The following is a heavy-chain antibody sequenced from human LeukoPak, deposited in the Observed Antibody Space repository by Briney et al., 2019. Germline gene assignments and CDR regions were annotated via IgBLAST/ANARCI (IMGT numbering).Heavy chain of an antibody. CDR3: ARATEIVAMIGAFDI. Sequence: PSETLSLTCTVSGGSFSSYFWTWIRQPPGKGLEWIGYIYFTGSTNYNPSLNSRVTMSVDTSKNQFSLKLISVTAADTAVYYCARATEIVAMIGAFDIWGQGTMVTVSS. J-gene: IGHJ3*02. CDR2: IYFTGST. D-gene: IGHD5-12*01. V-gene: IGHV4-59*01. CDR1: GGSFSSYF.